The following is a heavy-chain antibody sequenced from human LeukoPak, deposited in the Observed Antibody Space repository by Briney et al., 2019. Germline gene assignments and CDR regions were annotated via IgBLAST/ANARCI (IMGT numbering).Heavy chain of an antibody. D-gene: IGHD1-26*01. CDR1: GGSISSYY. V-gene: IGHV4-59*01. Sequence: SETLSLTCTVSGGSISSYYWSWIRPPPGKGLEWIGYIYYSGSTNYNPSLKSRVTISVDTSKNQFSLKLSSVTAADTAVYYCASGSYSFGYWYFDLWGRGTLVTVSS. CDR2: IYYSGST. CDR3: ASGSYSFGYWYFDL. J-gene: IGHJ2*01.